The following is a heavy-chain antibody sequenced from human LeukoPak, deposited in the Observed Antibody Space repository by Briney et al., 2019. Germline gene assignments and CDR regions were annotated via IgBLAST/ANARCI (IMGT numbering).Heavy chain of an antibody. Sequence: GGSLRLSCAASGFTFSSYGMHWVRQAPGKGLEWVAVIWYDGSNKYYADSVKGRFTISRDNSENTLYLQMNSLRAEDTAVYYCAKDYGDFWSGYPNYYYYYYMDVWGKGTTVTVSS. J-gene: IGHJ6*03. CDR1: GFTFSSYG. CDR3: AKDYGDFWSGYPNYYYYYYMDV. V-gene: IGHV3-33*06. CDR2: IWYDGSNK. D-gene: IGHD3-3*01.